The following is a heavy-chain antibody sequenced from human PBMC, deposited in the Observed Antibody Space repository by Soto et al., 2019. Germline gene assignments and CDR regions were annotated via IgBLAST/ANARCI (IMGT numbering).Heavy chain of an antibody. V-gene: IGHV3-30-3*01. D-gene: IGHD5-12*01. CDR3: ARAGRDIVATIGVDY. Sequence: QVQLVESGGGVVQPGRSLRLSCAASGFTFSSYAMHWVRQAPGKGLEWVAVISYDGSNKYYADSVKGRFTISRDNSKNTLYLQMNSLRAEGTAVYYCARAGRDIVATIGVDYWGQGTLVTVSS. CDR1: GFTFSSYA. J-gene: IGHJ4*02. CDR2: ISYDGSNK.